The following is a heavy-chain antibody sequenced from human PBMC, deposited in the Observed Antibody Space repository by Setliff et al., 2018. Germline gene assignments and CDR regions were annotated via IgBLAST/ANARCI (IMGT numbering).Heavy chain of an antibody. D-gene: IGHD5-18*01. Sequence: GGSLRLSCAASGFTFSSYGMHWVRQAPGKGLEWVALIWYDGSNKYYADSVKGRFTISRDNSKDTLYLQMNSLRAEDTAVYYCARLSSLDTAMVTVDYWGQGTLVTVSS. CDR1: GFTFSSYG. CDR3: ARLSSLDTAMVTVDY. V-gene: IGHV3-33*01. J-gene: IGHJ4*02. CDR2: IWYDGSNK.